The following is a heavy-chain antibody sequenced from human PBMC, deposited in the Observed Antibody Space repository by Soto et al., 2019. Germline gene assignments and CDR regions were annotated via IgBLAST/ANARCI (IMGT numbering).Heavy chain of an antibody. CDR2: IYYSGST. Sequence: SETLSLTCTVSGGSISSGGYYWSWIRQHPGKGLEWIGYIYYSGSTYYNPSLKSRVTMSVDTSKNQFSLKLSSVTAADTAVYYCAGGYCSSTSCYADGPNDYYYYGMDVWGQGTTVTVSS. J-gene: IGHJ6*02. CDR3: AGGYCSSTSCYADGPNDYYYYGMDV. CDR1: GGSISSGGYY. D-gene: IGHD2-2*01. V-gene: IGHV4-31*03.